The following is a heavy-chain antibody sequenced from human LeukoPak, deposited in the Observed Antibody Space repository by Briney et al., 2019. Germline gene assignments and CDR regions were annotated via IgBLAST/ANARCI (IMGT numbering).Heavy chain of an antibody. CDR3: AKDQGTESSYYYGMDV. CDR1: GFTFSSYG. J-gene: IGHJ6*04. CDR2: ISYDGSNK. V-gene: IGHV3-30*18. D-gene: IGHD1-7*01. Sequence: GRSLRLSCAASGFTFSSYGMHWVRQAPGKGLEGVAGISYDGSNKYYADSVKGRFTISRDNSKNTLYLQMNSLRAEDTAVYYCAKDQGTESSYYYGMDVWGKGTTVTVSS.